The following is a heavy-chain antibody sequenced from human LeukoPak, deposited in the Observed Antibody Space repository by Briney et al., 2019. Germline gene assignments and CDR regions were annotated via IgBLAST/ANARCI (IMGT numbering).Heavy chain of an antibody. CDR2: IYYSGST. CDR3: ARARPSGNTGSYDY. D-gene: IGHD4-23*01. V-gene: IGHV4-31*03. Sequence: SETLSLTCTVSGGSISSGGYYWSWIRQHPGKGLEWLGYIYYSGSTYYNPSLKSRVTISVDTSKNQFSLKLSSVTAADTAVYYCARARPSGNTGSYDYWDQGTLVTVSS. J-gene: IGHJ4*02. CDR1: GGSISSGGYY.